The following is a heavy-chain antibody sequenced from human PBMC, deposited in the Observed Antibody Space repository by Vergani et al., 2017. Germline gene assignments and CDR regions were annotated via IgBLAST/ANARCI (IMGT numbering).Heavy chain of an antibody. Sequence: QVQLVQSGAEVKKPGASVKVSCKASGYTFTSYYMHWVRQAPGQGLEWMGWINPNSGGTNYAQKFQGRVTMTRDTSISTAYMELSRLRSDDTAVYYCARDGGYSSGWHASYYGMDVWGQGTTVTVSS. CDR1: GYTFTSYY. CDR3: ARDGGYSSGWHASYYGMDV. J-gene: IGHJ6*02. D-gene: IGHD6-19*01. V-gene: IGHV1-2*02. CDR2: INPNSGGT.